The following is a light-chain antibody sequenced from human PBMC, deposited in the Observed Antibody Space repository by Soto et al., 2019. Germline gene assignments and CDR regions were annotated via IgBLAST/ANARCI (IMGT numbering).Light chain of an antibody. CDR2: DAS. V-gene: IGKV3-11*01. CDR3: QQRSNWPPTWT. Sequence: EIVLTQSPATQSLSPGERATLSCRASQSVSRYLAWYQHKPGQAPRLLIYDASKRATGIPARFSGSGSGTDFTLTISSLEPEDFAVYYCQQRSNWPPTWTFGQGTRVEIK. J-gene: IGKJ1*01. CDR1: QSVSRY.